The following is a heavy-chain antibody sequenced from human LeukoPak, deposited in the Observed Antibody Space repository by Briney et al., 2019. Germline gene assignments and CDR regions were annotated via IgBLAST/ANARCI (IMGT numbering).Heavy chain of an antibody. V-gene: IGHV4-4*02. Sequence: SETLSLTCAVSGGSISSGNWWSWVRQPPGKGPEWIGEIYHSGSTNYNPSLKSRVTISVYTSKNQFSLKLSSVTAADTAVYYCARLKYYYDSSGYRAEYFQHWGQGTLVTVSS. CDR3: ARLKYYYDSSGYRAEYFQH. CDR1: GGSISSGNW. CDR2: IYHSGST. D-gene: IGHD3-22*01. J-gene: IGHJ1*01.